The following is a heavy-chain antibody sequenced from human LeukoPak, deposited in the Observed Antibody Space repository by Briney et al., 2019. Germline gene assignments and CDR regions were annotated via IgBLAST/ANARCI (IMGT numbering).Heavy chain of an antibody. CDR1: GGSISSYY. D-gene: IGHD2-2*01. CDR3: ARVGVGYCSSTSCSNDAFDI. CDR2: IYTSGST. Sequence: SETLSLTCTVSGGSISSYYWSWIRQPAGKGLEWIGRIYTSGSTNYNPSLKSRVTMSVDTSKNQFSLKLSSVTAADTAVYCCARVGVGYCSSTSCSNDAFDIWGQGTMVTVSS. J-gene: IGHJ3*02. V-gene: IGHV4-4*07.